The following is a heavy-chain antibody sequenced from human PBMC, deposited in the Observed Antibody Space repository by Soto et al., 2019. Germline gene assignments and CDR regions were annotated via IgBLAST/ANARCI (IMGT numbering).Heavy chain of an antibody. J-gene: IGHJ4*02. V-gene: IGHV1-18*01. CDR3: ARDPYLGDHQY. D-gene: IGHD3-16*01. CDR2: ISAYSGKT. Sequence: QVQLVQSGGEVKKPGASVKVSCKTSGYTFTTYGISWVRQAPGQGLEWVGWISAYSGKTHYAQKFQGKDTMTTDTSPNTAYLELRSLRSDDTAVYYCARDPYLGDHQYWGQGTLVTVSS. CDR1: GYTFTTYG.